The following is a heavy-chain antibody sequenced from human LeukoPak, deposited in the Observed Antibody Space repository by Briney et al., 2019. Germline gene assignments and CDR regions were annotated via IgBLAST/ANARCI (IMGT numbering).Heavy chain of an antibody. J-gene: IGHJ3*01. D-gene: IGHD3-10*01. Sequence: PGGSLRLSCAASGFTFSSYAMSWVRQGPGKGLEWVSAISTGGSGTYYADSVKGRFTISRDNSKNTLYVQMNSLRAEDTALYYCATLAGGSRAFDFWGQGTMVTVSS. CDR3: ATLAGGSRAFDF. CDR1: GFTFSSYA. V-gene: IGHV3-23*01. CDR2: ISTGGSGT.